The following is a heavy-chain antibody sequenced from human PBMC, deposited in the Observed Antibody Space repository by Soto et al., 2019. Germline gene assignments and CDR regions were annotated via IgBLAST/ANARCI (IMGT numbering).Heavy chain of an antibody. V-gene: IGHV4-39*01. Sequence: QVQLQESGPGLVKPSETLSLICTVSGDSINSSDYHWGWIRQPPGKGLEWIGSVYYLGGTHSNPTLKSRVTISVDTPGSQVTLQLRSVTAAETAVYYCARLYMALDYWGQGSLVTVSS. D-gene: IGHD3-10*01. J-gene: IGHJ4*02. CDR3: ARLYMALDY. CDR1: GDSINSSDYH. CDR2: VYYLGGT.